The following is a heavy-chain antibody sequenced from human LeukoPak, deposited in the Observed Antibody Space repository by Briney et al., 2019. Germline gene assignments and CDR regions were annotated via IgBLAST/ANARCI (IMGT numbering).Heavy chain of an antibody. D-gene: IGHD3-22*01. CDR2: LSYGGSP. Sequence: SETLSLTCTVSGGSISSSNYYWGWVRQPPGKGLEWIGSLSYGGSPYHNPSLKSRLTISVDTSKNQFSLKLRSVAAADTAVYYCARHRDGYFTNFDNWGQGTVVTVSS. CDR3: ARHRDGYFTNFDN. V-gene: IGHV4-39*01. CDR1: GGSISSSNYY. J-gene: IGHJ4*02.